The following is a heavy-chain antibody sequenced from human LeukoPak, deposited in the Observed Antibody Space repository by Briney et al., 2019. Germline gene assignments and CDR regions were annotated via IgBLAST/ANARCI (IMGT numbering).Heavy chain of an antibody. J-gene: IGHJ5*01. V-gene: IGHV3-33*01. CDR1: GFTFRSYG. CDR2: IWYDGINK. D-gene: IGHD4-17*01. Sequence: GGSLRLSCAASGFTFRSYGMHWVRQAPGKGLEWVASIWYDGINKYYADSVKGRFTISRDNSKNTLYLQMNSLRAEDTAVYYCARGDARDDGDYEYNWFDSWGQGTLVTVSS. CDR3: ARGDARDDGDYEYNWFDS.